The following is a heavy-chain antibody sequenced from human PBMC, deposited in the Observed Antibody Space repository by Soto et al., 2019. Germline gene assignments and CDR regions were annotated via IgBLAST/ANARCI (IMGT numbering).Heavy chain of an antibody. J-gene: IGHJ5*02. CDR2: IIPTFGTA. D-gene: IGHD3-10*01. Sequence: QVQLVQSGAEVKKPGSSVKVSCKASGGTFSSYAISWVRQAPGQGLEWMGGIIPTFGTANYAQKLQGSVTITEDEYPSPAYMELRSLSSEDTAAYYCASAGDYYGSGSYIGWFDPWGQGTMVTVS. CDR1: GGTFSSYA. CDR3: ASAGDYYGSGSYIGWFDP. V-gene: IGHV1-69*01.